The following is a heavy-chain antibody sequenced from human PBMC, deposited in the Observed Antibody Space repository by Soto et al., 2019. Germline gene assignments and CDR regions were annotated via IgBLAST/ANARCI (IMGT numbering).Heavy chain of an antibody. CDR1: GFTFSSYT. V-gene: IGHV3-30-3*01. CDR2: ISNNGINK. CDR3: AREWSISVGAPGY. J-gene: IGHJ4*02. Sequence: QVQLVASGGGVVQPGRSLRLSCAASGFTFSSYTMYWVREGPGKGLEGVAGISNNGINKDYADSVKGRFIVSRDNSKNTLNLQINSLRRDDSAIYYCAREWSISVGAPGYWGQGTLVNVSS. D-gene: IGHD6-19*01.